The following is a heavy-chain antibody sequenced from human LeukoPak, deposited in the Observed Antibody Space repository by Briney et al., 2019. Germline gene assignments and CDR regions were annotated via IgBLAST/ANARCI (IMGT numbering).Heavy chain of an antibody. V-gene: IGHV4-59*08. CDR1: GGSISSYY. CDR3: ARYRRAAAFGY. D-gene: IGHD6-25*01. Sequence: PSETLSLTCTVSGGSISSYYWSWIWQPPGKGLEWIGSIYHSGSTYYNPSLKSRVTISVDTSKNQFSLKLSSVTAADTAVYYCARYRRAAAFGYWGQGTLVTVSS. CDR2: IYHSGST. J-gene: IGHJ4*02.